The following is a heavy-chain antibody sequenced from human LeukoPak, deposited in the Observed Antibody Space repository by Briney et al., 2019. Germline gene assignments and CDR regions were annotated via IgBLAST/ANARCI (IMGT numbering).Heavy chain of an antibody. CDR3: AKGYADNSGYFKTFHY. CDR1: GGSFSGYY. J-gene: IGHJ4*02. CDR2: ISAAGATT. D-gene: IGHD3-22*01. Sequence: ETLSLTCAVYGGSFSGYYWSWIRQPPGKGLEWASGISAAGATTHYADSVKGRFTISRDNSKNTLYLQMNSLRAEDTAVYYCAKGYADNSGYFKTFHYWGQGTLVTVSS. V-gene: IGHV3-23*01.